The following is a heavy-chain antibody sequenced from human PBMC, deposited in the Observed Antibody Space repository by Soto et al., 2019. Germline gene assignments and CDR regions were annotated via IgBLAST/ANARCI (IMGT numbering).Heavy chain of an antibody. J-gene: IGHJ3*01. CDR2: INPSSSHI. D-gene: IGHD2-15*01. Sequence: EVQLVESGGGLVMPGGSLRLSCAASGFTFASYHMSWVRQAPGKGLDWVSSINPSSSHIYYSDSVRGRFTISRDDSKNSLQLDMNSLRTEDVAIYYCVRGYCCGGGCYLRRDAFDVWGQGTAVTVSS. V-gene: IGHV3-21*02. CDR3: VRGYCCGGGCYLRRDAFDV. CDR1: GFTFASYH.